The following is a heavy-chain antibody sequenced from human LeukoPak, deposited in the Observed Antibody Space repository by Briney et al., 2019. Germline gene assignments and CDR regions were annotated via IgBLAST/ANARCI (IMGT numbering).Heavy chain of an antibody. CDR2: IYHSGSS. J-gene: IGHJ4*02. CDR3: ARVGRYYYGSSGG. D-gene: IGHD3-22*01. Sequence: SETLSLTCTVSGYSISSGYYWGWIRQPPGKGLEWIGSIYHSGSSYYNPSLKSRVTISVDTSKNQFSLKLSSVTAADTAVYYCARVGRYYYGSSGGWGQGTLVTVSS. V-gene: IGHV4-38-2*02. CDR1: GYSISSGYY.